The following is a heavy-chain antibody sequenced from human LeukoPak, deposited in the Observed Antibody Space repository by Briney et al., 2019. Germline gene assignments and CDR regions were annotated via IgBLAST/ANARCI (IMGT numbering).Heavy chain of an antibody. CDR3: ARGRWGEAFDI. CDR1: GFSFSDNY. CDR2: ISGNSGYT. Sequence: GGSLRLSCAASGFSFSDNYMSWVRQAPGKGLEWISYISGNSGYTKYADSVKGRFTISRDNAKNTLYLQMNSLRPDDTAVYYCARGRWGEAFDIWGQGTMVTVSS. D-gene: IGHD4-23*01. J-gene: IGHJ3*02. V-gene: IGHV3-11*06.